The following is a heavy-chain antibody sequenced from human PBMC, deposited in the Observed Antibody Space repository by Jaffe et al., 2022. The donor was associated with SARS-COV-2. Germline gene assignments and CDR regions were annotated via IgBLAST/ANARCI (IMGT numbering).Heavy chain of an antibody. CDR3: ARDRAAAGIGGVDY. J-gene: IGHJ4*02. CDR1: GGSISSYY. Sequence: QVQLQESGPGLVKPSETLSLTCTVSGGSISSYYWSWIRQPPGKGLEWIGYIYYSGSTNYNPSLKSRVTISVDTSKNQFSLKLSSVTAADTAVYYCARDRAAAGIGGVDYWGQGTLVTVSS. D-gene: IGHD6-13*01. V-gene: IGHV4-59*01. CDR2: IYYSGST.